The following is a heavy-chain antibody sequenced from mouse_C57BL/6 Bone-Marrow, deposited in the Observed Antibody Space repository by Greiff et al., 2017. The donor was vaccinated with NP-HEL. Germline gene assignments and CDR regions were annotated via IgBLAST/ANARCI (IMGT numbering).Heavy chain of an antibody. CDR1: GYTFTSYW. V-gene: IGHV1-50*01. D-gene: IGHD2-3*01. J-gene: IGHJ2*01. CDR2: IDPSDSYT. Sequence: QVQLQQPGAELVKPGASVKLSCKASGYTFTSYWMQWVKQRPGPGLELIGEIDPSDSYTNYNQKFKGKATLTVDTSSSTAYMQLSSLTSEDSAVYYCARSGYYHYWGQGTTLTVSS. CDR3: ARSGYYHY.